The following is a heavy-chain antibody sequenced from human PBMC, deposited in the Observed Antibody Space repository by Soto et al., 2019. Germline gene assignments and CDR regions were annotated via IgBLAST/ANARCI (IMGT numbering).Heavy chain of an antibody. V-gene: IGHV1-2*02. D-gene: IGHD5-18*01. CDR3: ARSSIIQLWLPDLDY. CDR2: INPNSGGT. CDR1: GYTFTGYY. Sequence: GASVKVSCKASGYTFTGYYMHWVRQAPGQGLEWMGWINPNSGGTNYAQKFQGRVTMTRDTSISTAYMELSRLRSDDTAVYYCARSSIIQLWLPDLDYWGQGTLVTVPQ. J-gene: IGHJ4*02.